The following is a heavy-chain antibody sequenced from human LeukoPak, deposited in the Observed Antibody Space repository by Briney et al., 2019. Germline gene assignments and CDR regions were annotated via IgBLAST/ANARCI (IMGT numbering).Heavy chain of an antibody. D-gene: IGHD6-13*01. V-gene: IGHV4-34*01. Sequence: KASETLSLTCAVYGGSFSGYYWSWIRQPPGKGLEWIGEINHSGSTNYNPSLKSRVTISVDTSKNQFSLKLNSVSAADTAVYYCARSSSTNEAGHYYGMDVWGQGTTVTVSS. CDR1: GGSFSGYY. CDR3: ARSSSTNEAGHYYGMDV. CDR2: INHSGST. J-gene: IGHJ6*02.